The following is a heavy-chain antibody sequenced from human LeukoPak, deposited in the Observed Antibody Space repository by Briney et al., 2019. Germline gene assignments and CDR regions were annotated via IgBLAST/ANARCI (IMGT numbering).Heavy chain of an antibody. V-gene: IGHV3-7*01. CDR1: GFTFSSYW. Sequence: GGSLRLSCAASGFTFSSYWMSWVRHIPGKGLEWLANIKEDGSDQYYVDSVRGRFTISRDNSKNTLYLQMNSLRADDTAVYYCVRGKQNMDVWGKGTTVTISS. CDR2: IKEDGSDQ. D-gene: IGHD3-10*01. J-gene: IGHJ6*03. CDR3: VRGKQNMDV.